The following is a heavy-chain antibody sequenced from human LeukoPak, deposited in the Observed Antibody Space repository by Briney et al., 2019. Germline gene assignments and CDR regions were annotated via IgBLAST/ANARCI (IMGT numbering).Heavy chain of an antibody. V-gene: IGHV4-31*03. CDR2: IYYSGST. J-gene: IGHJ3*02. CDR3: ARDPANRAFDI. CDR1: GGSISSGGYY. D-gene: IGHD4/OR15-4a*01. Sequence: SETLSLTCTVSGGSISSGGYYWSWIRQHPGKGLEWIGYIYYSGSTCYNPSLKSRVTISVDTSKNQFSLKLSSVTAADTAVYYCARDPANRAFDIWGQGTMVTVSS.